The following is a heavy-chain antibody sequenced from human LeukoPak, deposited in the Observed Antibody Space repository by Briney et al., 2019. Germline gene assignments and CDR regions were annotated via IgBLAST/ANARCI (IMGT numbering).Heavy chain of an antibody. V-gene: IGHV3-30-3*01. CDR3: ARDSLKNGYNYDYFDY. CDR1: GFTFITYA. Sequence: GGSLRLSCAASGFTFITYAMHWVRQAPGKGLEWVAVISYDGSNEYYVDSVKGRFTISRDNSKDILYLQMNSLTAEDTAVYYCARDSLKNGYNYDYFDYWGQGTLVTVSS. D-gene: IGHD5-24*01. CDR2: ISYDGSNE. J-gene: IGHJ4*02.